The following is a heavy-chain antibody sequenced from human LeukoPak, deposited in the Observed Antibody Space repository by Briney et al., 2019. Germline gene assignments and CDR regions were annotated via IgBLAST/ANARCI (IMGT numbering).Heavy chain of an antibody. J-gene: IGHJ4*02. CDR2: ISGSGGST. CDR3: AKGSNYDFWSGYSENFDY. D-gene: IGHD3-3*01. V-gene: IGHV3-23*01. Sequence: GGSLRLSCAASGFTFSSYAMSWVRQAPGKGLEWVSAISGSGGSTYYADSVKGRFTISRDNSKNTLYLQMNSLRAEDTAVYYCAKGSNYDFWSGYSENFDYWGQGTLVTVSS. CDR1: GFTFSSYA.